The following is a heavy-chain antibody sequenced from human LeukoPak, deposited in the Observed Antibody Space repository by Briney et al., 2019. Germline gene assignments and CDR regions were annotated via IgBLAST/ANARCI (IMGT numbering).Heavy chain of an antibody. J-gene: IGHJ4*02. CDR1: GFTFDDYA. CDR2: ISWNSGSI. CDR3: AKDRQQLVTFMEY. Sequence: GGSLRLSCAASGFTFDDYAMHWVRQAPGKGLEWVSGISWNSGSIGYADSVKGRFTISRDNAKNSLYLQMNSLRAEDTALYYCAKDRQQLVTFMEYWGQGTLVTVSS. D-gene: IGHD6-13*01. V-gene: IGHV3-9*01.